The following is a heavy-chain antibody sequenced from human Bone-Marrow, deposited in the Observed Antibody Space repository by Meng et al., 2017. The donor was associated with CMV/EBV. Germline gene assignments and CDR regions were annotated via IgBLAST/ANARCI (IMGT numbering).Heavy chain of an antibody. J-gene: IGHJ6*02. CDR1: GGSFSGYY. D-gene: IGHD6-19*01. Sequence: SETLSLTCAVYGGSFSGYYWSWIRQPPGKGLEWIGEINHSGSTNYNPSLKSRVTISVDTSKNQFSLKLSSVTAADTAVYYCARERKDSSGWYSYYGRDVWGQGNTVNVAS. CDR2: INHSGST. V-gene: IGHV4-34*01. CDR3: ARERKDSSGWYSYYGRDV.